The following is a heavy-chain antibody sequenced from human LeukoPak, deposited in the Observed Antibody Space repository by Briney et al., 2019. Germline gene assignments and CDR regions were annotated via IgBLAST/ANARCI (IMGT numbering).Heavy chain of an antibody. CDR2: ISGSGGST. CDR3: AKASLGYCSSTSCRGRWFDP. D-gene: IGHD2-2*01. J-gene: IGHJ5*02. Sequence: GGSLRLSCAASGFTFSSYAMSWVRQAPGKGLEWVSAISGSGGSTYYADSVKGRFTISRDNSKNTLYLQMSSLRAEDTAVYYCAKASLGYCSSTSCRGRWFDPWGQGTLVTVSS. V-gene: IGHV3-23*01. CDR1: GFTFSSYA.